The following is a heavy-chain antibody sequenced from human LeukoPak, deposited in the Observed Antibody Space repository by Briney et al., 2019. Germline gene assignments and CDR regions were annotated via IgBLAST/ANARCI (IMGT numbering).Heavy chain of an antibody. CDR3: ARVFGRQLPDY. CDR1: GYTFTSYG. J-gene: IGHJ4*02. V-gene: IGHV1-2*02. D-gene: IGHD3-16*01. Sequence: GASVKVSCKASGYTFTSYGVSWVRRAPGQGLEWMGWINPKNGGTNYVQKFQGRVTMTRDTSISTAYMELSSLRSDDTAFYYCARVFGRQLPDYWGQGTLVTVSS. CDR2: INPKNGGT.